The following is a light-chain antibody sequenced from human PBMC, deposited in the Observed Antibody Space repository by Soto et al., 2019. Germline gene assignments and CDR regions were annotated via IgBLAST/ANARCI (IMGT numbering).Light chain of an antibody. Sequence: QSALTQPRSVSGSPGQSVTISCTGTSSDVGGYNYVSWYQQHPGKAPKLMIYDVSNWPSGVPDRFSGSKSGNTASLTISGLQAEDEADYYCSSYAGSNILVFGTGTKLTVL. J-gene: IGLJ1*01. V-gene: IGLV2-11*01. CDR3: SSYAGSNILV. CDR1: SSDVGGYNY. CDR2: DVS.